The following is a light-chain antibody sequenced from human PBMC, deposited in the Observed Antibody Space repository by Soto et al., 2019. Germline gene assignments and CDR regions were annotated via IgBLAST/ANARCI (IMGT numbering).Light chain of an antibody. CDR2: EVS. CDR3: SSYTRSSTLEV. CDR1: SSDVGGYKY. J-gene: IGLJ3*02. V-gene: IGLV2-14*01. Sequence: QSVLTQPASVSGSPGQSITISCTGTSSDVGGYKYVSWYQQHPGKAPKLMIYEVSHRPSGVSNRFSGSKSGNTASLTISGLQAEDEADYYCSSYTRSSTLEVFGGGTKLTVL.